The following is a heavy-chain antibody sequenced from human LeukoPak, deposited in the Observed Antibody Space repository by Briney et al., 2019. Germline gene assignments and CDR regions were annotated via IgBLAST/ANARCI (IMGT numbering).Heavy chain of an antibody. J-gene: IGHJ5*02. Sequence: ASVTVSCKASGYTFTSYDMQWVRQAPGQRLEWMGWINAGNGNTKYSQKLQGRVTITRDTSASTAYMELSSLRSEDTAVYYCARDFEVVATGSWFDAWGQGSLVTVSS. V-gene: IGHV1-3*01. D-gene: IGHD5-12*01. CDR2: INAGNGNT. CDR1: GYTFTSYD. CDR3: ARDFEVVATGSWFDA.